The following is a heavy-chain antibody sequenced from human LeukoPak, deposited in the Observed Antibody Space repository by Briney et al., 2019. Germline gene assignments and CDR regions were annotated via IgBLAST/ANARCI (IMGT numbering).Heavy chain of an antibody. CDR3: ARVGFGELFNYYFDY. CDR1: GFTFSSYG. Sequence: PGGSLRLSYAASGFTFSSYGMHWVRQAPGKGLEWVANKKHDGSETYYVDSVKGRFTVSRDNAKNSLYLQMNSLRAEDTAVYYCARVGFGELFNYYFDYWGQGTLVTVSS. J-gene: IGHJ4*02. V-gene: IGHV3-7*01. D-gene: IGHD3-10*01. CDR2: KKHDGSET.